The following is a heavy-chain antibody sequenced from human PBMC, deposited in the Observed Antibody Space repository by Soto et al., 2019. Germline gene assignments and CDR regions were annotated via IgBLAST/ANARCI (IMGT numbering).Heavy chain of an antibody. CDR2: IRGSDGNT. V-gene: IGHV3-23*01. CDR1: GFTFSNYA. Sequence: EIHLLQSGGGLVQPGGSLRLSCAASGFTFSNYAMSWVRQAPGKEPEWVSAIRGSDGNTFYADSVRGRFTISRDNSRNTLYLQMNSLRAGDAATYYCAKDVLADGFSVAAFETWGQGSLVTVSS. D-gene: IGHD6-19*01. J-gene: IGHJ5*02. CDR3: AKDVLADGFSVAAFET.